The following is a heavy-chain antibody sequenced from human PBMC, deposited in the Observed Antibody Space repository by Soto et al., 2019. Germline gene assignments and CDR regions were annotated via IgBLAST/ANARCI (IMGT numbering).Heavy chain of an antibody. Sequence: QVQLVQSGADVKKPGASVKVSCKASGYTFTSYDINWVRQATGQGLEWMGWMNPNSGNTGYAQKFQGRVTMTRNTSISTAYMELSSLRSEDTAVYYCARGGSRRYCSGGSCYPGDWVQGTLVTVSS. CDR3: ARGGSRRYCSGGSCYPGD. D-gene: IGHD2-15*01. J-gene: IGHJ4*02. CDR1: GYTFTSYD. CDR2: MNPNSGNT. V-gene: IGHV1-8*01.